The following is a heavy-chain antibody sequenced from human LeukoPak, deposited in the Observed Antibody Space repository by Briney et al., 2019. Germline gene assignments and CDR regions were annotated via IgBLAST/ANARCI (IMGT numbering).Heavy chain of an antibody. CDR2: INPNSGGT. CDR1: GYTFTGYY. D-gene: IGHD3-22*01. J-gene: IGHJ4*02. Sequence: PGASVKVSCKASGYTFTGYYMHWVRQAPGQGLEWMGRINPNSGGTNYAQKFQGRVTMTRDTSISTAYMELSRLRSDDTAVYYCARDWDYYDSSGHYYVGYWGQGTLVTVSS. CDR3: ARDWDYYDSSGHYYVGY. V-gene: IGHV1-2*06.